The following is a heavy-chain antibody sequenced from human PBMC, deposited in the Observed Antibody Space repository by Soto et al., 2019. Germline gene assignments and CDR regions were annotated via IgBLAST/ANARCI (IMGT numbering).Heavy chain of an antibody. V-gene: IGHV1-3*01. CDR3: ARTKWFPPYFDY. CDR2: INAGDGST. Sequence: ASVKLSCKACGYTFTSYALHWLRQAPGQGLEWMGWINAGDGSTKYSEHFQGRVTITLDTSATTVFVELTGLKSEDTAIYYCARTKWFPPYFDYWGQGSLVTVSS. J-gene: IGHJ4*02. CDR1: GYTFTSYA. D-gene: IGHD3-22*01.